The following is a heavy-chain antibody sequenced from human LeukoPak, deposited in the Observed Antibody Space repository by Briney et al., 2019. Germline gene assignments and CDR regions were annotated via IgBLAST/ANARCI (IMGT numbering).Heavy chain of an antibody. V-gene: IGHV3-11*06. CDR2: ISSSSSYT. D-gene: IGHD2-2*02. Sequence: PGGSLRLSGAASAFTFSDNYMSWLPQAPGKGLKWVSYISSSSSYTNYADSVKGRFTISRDNAKNSLYLQMNSLRAEDTAVYYCARDLGYCSSTSCYRGNWFDPWGQGTLVTVSS. J-gene: IGHJ5*02. CDR1: AFTFSDNY. CDR3: ARDLGYCSSTSCYRGNWFDP.